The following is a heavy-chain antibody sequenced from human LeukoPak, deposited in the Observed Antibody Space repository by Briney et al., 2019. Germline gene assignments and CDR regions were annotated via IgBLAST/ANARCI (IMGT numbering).Heavy chain of an antibody. D-gene: IGHD3-22*01. CDR3: TRRANDDNSGYYST. J-gene: IGHJ5*02. V-gene: IGHV3-73*01. CDR2: IRSKANSYAT. Sequence: PGGSLRLSCAASGFTFGGSAMHWFRRASGKGRKGVRRIRSKANSYATAYAAAVEGRFTISRDESKNTEYLKMKSLKTADTAVYYCTRRANDDNSGYYSTWGQGTLVTVSS. CDR1: GFTFGGSA.